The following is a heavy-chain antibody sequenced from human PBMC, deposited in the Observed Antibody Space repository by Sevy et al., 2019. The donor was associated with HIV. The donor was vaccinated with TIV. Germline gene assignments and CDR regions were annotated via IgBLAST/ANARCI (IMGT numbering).Heavy chain of an antibody. CDR2: FDPEDGET. Sequence: ASVKVSCKVSGYTLTELSMHWVRQAPGKGLEWMGGFDPEDGETIYAQKFQGRVTMTEDTSTDTAHMELSSLRSEDTAVYYCATAPPKRFGELLGDYWGQGTLVTVSS. D-gene: IGHD3-10*01. J-gene: IGHJ4*01. CDR1: GYTLTELS. CDR3: ATAPPKRFGELLGDY. V-gene: IGHV1-24*01.